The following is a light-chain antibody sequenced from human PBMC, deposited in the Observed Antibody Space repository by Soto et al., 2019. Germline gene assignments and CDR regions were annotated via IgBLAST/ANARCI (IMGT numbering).Light chain of an antibody. Sequence: QSALTQPASVSGSPGQSITISCTGTSSDVGSYNLVSRYQQHQGKTPKLMIYEVSKRPSGVSNRFSGSKSGNTASLTISGPQAEDEADYYCCSYAGSSTLVVFGGGTKLTVL. CDR1: SSDVGSYNL. CDR2: EVS. V-gene: IGLV2-23*02. J-gene: IGLJ2*01. CDR3: CSYAGSSTLVV.